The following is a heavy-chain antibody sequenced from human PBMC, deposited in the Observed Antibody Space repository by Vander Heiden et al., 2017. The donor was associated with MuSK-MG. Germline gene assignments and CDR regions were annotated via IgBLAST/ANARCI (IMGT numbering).Heavy chain of an antibody. CDR1: GGSLTAYY. CDR2: THSSGDP. J-gene: IGHJ3*01. Sequence: VPLHESGSRLVNASESLTLTCTVSGGSLTAYYWTWIRQTPGKGLEWIGYTHSSGDPSYNPSVGSRVTISVDKTNKQFTLPLTSVTAADTGVYYCAGQSDDFDLWGQGRLVTVSS. CDR3: AGQSDDFDL. V-gene: IGHV4-59*01.